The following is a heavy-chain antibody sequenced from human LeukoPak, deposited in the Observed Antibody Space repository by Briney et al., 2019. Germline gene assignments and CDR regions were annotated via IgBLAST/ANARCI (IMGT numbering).Heavy chain of an antibody. D-gene: IGHD6-19*01. CDR1: GFTFSSYE. J-gene: IGHJ4*02. V-gene: IGHV3-48*03. Sequence: GGSLRLSCAASGFTFSSYEMNWVRQAPGKGLEWVSQISSSGGTKYYVDSVKGRFTISRDNAKNSVYLQMNTLRAEDTAVYYCARGDTVMVTAVAGTGVDLDYWGQGTLVTVSS. CDR3: ARGDTVMVTAVAGTGVDLDY. CDR2: ISSSGGTK.